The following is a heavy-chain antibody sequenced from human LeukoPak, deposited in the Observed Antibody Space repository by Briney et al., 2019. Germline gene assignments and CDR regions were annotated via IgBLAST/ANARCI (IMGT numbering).Heavy chain of an antibody. CDR1: GFTFSSYS. CDR2: ISSSSSYI. J-gene: IGHJ5*02. D-gene: IGHD6-19*01. V-gene: IGHV3-21*01. CDR3: ARGSRGYSSGYA. Sequence: GGSLRLSCAASGFTFSSYSMNWVRQAPGKGLEWVSSISSSSSYIYYADSVKGRFTISRDNAKNSLYLQMNSLRAEDTAVYYCARGSRGYSSGYAWGQGTLVTVSS.